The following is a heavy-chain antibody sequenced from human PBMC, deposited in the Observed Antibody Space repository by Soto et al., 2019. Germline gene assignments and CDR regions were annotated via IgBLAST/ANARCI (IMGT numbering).Heavy chain of an antibody. CDR2: ISNSGNT. J-gene: IGHJ6*02. CDR1: GFTFSSYA. D-gene: IGHD3-10*01. CDR3: AKTKFRGVVVNV. Sequence: EVQLLESGGALVQPGGSLRLSCAASGFTFSSYAMYWVRQAPGKGLEWVSTISNSGNTYYADSVEGRFTISRDNSKNTLYLQMNSLRDEDTAVYYCAKTKFRGVVVNVWGQGTTVTVSS. V-gene: IGHV3-23*01.